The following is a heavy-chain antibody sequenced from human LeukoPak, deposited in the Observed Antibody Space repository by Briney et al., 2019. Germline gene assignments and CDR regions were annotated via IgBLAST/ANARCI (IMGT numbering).Heavy chain of an antibody. CDR3: ARGYSDILTGYYPLYFDY. Sequence: GASVKVSCKASGYTFTGYYMHWVRQAPGQGLEWMGWINPNSGGTNYAQKFQGWVTMTRDTSISTAYMELSRLRSDDTAVYYCARGYSDILTGYYPLYFDYWGQGTLVTVSS. D-gene: IGHD3-9*01. J-gene: IGHJ4*02. CDR2: INPNSGGT. CDR1: GYTFTGYY. V-gene: IGHV1-2*04.